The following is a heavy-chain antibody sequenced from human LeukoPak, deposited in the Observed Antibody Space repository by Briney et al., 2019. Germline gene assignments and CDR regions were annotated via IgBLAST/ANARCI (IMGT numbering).Heavy chain of an antibody. J-gene: IGHJ4*02. CDR3: ARVDGGNAFDY. CDR1: GASISSNAYF. D-gene: IGHD4-23*01. V-gene: IGHV4-39*07. Sequence: SETLSLTCTVSGASISSNAYFWGWIRQPPGKGLEWIGTISYSKGAYYNTSLKSRVTMSVDTSKSQFSLKLTSVTAADTAVYYCARVDGGNAFDYWGQGTLVTVSS. CDR2: ISYSKGA.